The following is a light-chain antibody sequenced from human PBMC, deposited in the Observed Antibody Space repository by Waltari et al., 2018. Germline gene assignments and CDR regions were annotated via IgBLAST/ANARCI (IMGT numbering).Light chain of an antibody. J-gene: IGLJ2*01. V-gene: IGLV3-21*03. CDR3: QVWDTSSDRVV. CDR1: NVGSKS. CDR2: DDS. Sequence: SYVLTQPPSASVAPGKTARISCGGNNVGSKSVHWYQQEPGQAPLLVVYDDSARPSGIPDRFSASNSGNTATLTISRVEHGDEADYYCQVWDTSSDRVVFGGGTKLTVL.